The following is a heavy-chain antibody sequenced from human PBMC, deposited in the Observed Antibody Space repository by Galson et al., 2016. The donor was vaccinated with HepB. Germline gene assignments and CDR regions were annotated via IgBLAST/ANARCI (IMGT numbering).Heavy chain of an antibody. V-gene: IGHV3-23*01. J-gene: IGHJ3*02. CDR1: GFTFSSYA. CDR3: AKDLSDYYDSSGFYYCCTFDI. CDR2: ISGSTGST. D-gene: IGHD3-22*01. Sequence: SLRLSCAASGFTFSSYAMSWVRQAPGKGLEWVSVISGSTGSTKYADSVKDRFTISRDNSKNTLYLQMKSLGAEDTAVYYCAKDLSDYYDSSGFYYCCTFDIWGQGTTVTVSS.